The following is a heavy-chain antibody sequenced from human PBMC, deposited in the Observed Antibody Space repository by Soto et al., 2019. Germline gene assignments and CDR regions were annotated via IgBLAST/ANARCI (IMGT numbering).Heavy chain of an antibody. Sequence: QITLKESGPSLVKPTQTLTLTCTFSGFSLSTGGVGVGWIRQPPGKALEWLALIYWDDDKRYSPSLRSRLTVTKDTSKNQVVLTMTNMDPVDTATYYGAHSRWGGDCLQSYSSHYYYGMDVWGQGTTVTVSS. CDR2: IYWDDDK. V-gene: IGHV2-5*02. CDR3: AHSRWGGDCLQSYSSHYYYGMDV. D-gene: IGHD2-21*02. J-gene: IGHJ6*02. CDR1: GFSLSTGGVG.